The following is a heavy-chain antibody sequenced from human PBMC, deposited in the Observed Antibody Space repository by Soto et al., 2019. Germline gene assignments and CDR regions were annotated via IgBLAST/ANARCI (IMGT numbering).Heavy chain of an antibody. V-gene: IGHV1-69*02. CDR3: ARSLYCSSTSCYLSDFYFDY. CDR2: IIPILGIA. Sequence: SVKVSCKASGGTFSSYTISWVRQAPGQGLEWMGRIIPILGIANYAQKFQGRVTITADKSTSTAYMELSSLRSEDTAVYYCARSLYCSSTSCYLSDFYFDYWGQGTLVTVSS. J-gene: IGHJ4*02. CDR1: GGTFSSYT. D-gene: IGHD2-2*01.